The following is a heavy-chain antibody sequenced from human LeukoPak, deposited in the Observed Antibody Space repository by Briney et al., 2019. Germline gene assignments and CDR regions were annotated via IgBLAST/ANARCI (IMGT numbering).Heavy chain of an antibody. V-gene: IGHV3-64*01. CDR3: VRWGYYSNYDY. J-gene: IGHJ4*02. Sequence: GGSLRLSRAASGFTFSIFAMHWVRQAPGRGLEYVSAITNNGGTTYYANSVKGRFTISRDNSKNTLYLQMGSLKPEDMAVYYCVRWGYYSNYDYWGQGTLVTVSS. CDR2: ITNNGGTT. CDR1: GFTFSIFA. D-gene: IGHD4-11*01.